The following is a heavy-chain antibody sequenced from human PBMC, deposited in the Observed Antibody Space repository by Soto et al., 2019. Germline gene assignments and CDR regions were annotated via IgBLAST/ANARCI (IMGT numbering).Heavy chain of an antibody. J-gene: IGHJ4*02. V-gene: IGHV4-59*01. CDR1: GGSISSYY. CDR2: IYYSGST. D-gene: IGHD3-3*01. CDR3: ARGQTIFGVVTFDY. Sequence: SETLSLSCTVSGGSISSYYWSWIRQPPGKGLEWIGYIYYSGSTNYNPSLKSRVTISVDTSKNQFSLKLSSVTAADTAVYYCARGQTIFGVVTFDYWGQGTLVTVSS.